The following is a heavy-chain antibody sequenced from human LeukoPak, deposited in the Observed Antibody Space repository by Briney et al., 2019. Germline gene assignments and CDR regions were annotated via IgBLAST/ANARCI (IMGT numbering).Heavy chain of an antibody. D-gene: IGHD5-12*01. CDR3: ARQYSGYLRNWFDP. V-gene: IGHV4-34*01. CDR2: INHSGST. CDR1: GVSFSGYY. Sequence: SETLSLTCAVYGVSFSGYYWSWIRQPPGKGLEWIGEINHSGSTNYNPSLKSRVTISVDTSKNQFSLKLSSVTAADTAVYYCARQYSGYLRNWFDPWGQGTLVTVSS. J-gene: IGHJ5*02.